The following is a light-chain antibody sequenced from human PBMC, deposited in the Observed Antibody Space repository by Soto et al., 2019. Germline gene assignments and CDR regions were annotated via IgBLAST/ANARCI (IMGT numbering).Light chain of an antibody. CDR1: QSVSSDY. CDR2: GTS. Sequence: EIVLTQSPGTLSLSPGERATLSCRASQSVSSDYLAWYQQKPGQAPRLLIQGTSSRATGIPDRFSGSGSGTDFTLTISRLEPEDFAVYYCQQYGTSPPVYTFGQGTKVEIK. V-gene: IGKV3-20*01. CDR3: QQYGTSPPVYT. J-gene: IGKJ2*01.